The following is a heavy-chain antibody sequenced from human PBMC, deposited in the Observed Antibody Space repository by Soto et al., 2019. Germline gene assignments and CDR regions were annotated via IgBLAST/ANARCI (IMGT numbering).Heavy chain of an antibody. Sequence: GASVEVSCAASGYTFNSNPMKCVRQAPGQRPEWMGVINVGNGNTRYSQKFQGRVTMTRDTSATTAYMELSSLRSEDTAVYYCARQYAYSTTWYPFDKWGQGTLVTVSS. CDR3: ARQYAYSTTWYPFDK. CDR2: INVGNGNT. J-gene: IGHJ4*02. CDR1: GYTFNSNP. V-gene: IGHV1-3*01. D-gene: IGHD3-16*01.